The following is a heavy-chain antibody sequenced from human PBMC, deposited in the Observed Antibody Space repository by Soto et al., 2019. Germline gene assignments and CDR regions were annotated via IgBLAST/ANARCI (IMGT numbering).Heavy chain of an antibody. CDR3: ARRGGALGD. CDR1: GFTFSSSA. V-gene: IGHV3-23*01. Sequence: EVQLMESGGGLVQPGGSLRLSCAASGFTFSSSAMSWVRQAPGNGLEWVSVIPGSGSTTYYADSVKGRLTISRDNSKNTLYLQIHSLRAEDTAVYYCARRGGALGDWGQGTLVTVSS. J-gene: IGHJ4*02. D-gene: IGHD3-10*01. CDR2: IPGSGSTT.